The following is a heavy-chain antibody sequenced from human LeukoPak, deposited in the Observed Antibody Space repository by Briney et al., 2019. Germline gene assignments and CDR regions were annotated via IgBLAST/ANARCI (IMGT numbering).Heavy chain of an antibody. V-gene: IGHV3-48*01. Sequence: GGSLRLSCAASRFSFSSYSMNWVRQAPGKGLEWVSYITGGSYTIYYAQSVRGRFTISRDNAKNSLYLQMNSLRVEDTAVYYCARDGDEYSYGYGDAFDIWGQGTMVTVSS. CDR1: RFSFSSYS. D-gene: IGHD5-18*01. J-gene: IGHJ3*02. CDR2: ITGGSYTI. CDR3: ARDGDEYSYGYGDAFDI.